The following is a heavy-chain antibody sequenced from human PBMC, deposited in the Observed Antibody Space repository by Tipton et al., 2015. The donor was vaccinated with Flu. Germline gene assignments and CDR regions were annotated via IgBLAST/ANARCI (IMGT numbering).Heavy chain of an antibody. CDR1: GDSVSSNSAA. J-gene: IGHJ4*02. D-gene: IGHD6-19*01. CDR3: ARDSTLPGIAVAGSFAY. CDR2: TYYRSKWYN. V-gene: IGHV6-1*01. Sequence: GLVKPSQTLSLTCAISGDSVSSNSAAWNWIRQSPSRGLEWLGRTYYRSKWYNDYAVSVKSRITINPDTSKNQFSLQLNSVTPEDTAVYYCARDSTLPGIAVAGSFAYWGQGTLVTVSS.